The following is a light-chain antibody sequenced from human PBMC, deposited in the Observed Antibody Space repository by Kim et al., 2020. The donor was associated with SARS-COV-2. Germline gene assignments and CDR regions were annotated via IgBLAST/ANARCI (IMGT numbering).Light chain of an antibody. CDR1: STNNGSNT. V-gene: IGLV1-44*01. CDR2: SNN. J-gene: IGLJ1*01. CDR3: ATWDDRLNGYV. Sequence: GQRVNISCSGSSTNNGSNTVNWYKQLPGTAPKLLIYSNNRRPSGGPYRFSGSKSGTSASLAISGRQSEDEADYYCATWDDRLNGYVFGTGTKVTVL.